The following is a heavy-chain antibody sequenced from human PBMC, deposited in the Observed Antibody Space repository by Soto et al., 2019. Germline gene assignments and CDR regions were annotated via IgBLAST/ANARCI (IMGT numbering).Heavy chain of an antibody. CDR1: GGSISSYY. Sequence: SETLSLTCTVSGGSISSYYWSWIRQPPGKGLEWIGYIYYSGSTNYNPSLKSRVTISVDTSKNQFSLKLSSVTAADTAVYYCARLGGVAATGEIDYWGQGTLVTVS. CDR2: IYYSGST. D-gene: IGHD2-15*01. V-gene: IGHV4-59*01. J-gene: IGHJ4*02. CDR3: ARLGGVAATGEIDY.